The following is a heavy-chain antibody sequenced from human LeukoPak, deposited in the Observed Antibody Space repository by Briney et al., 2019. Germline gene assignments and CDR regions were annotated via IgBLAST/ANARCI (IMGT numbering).Heavy chain of an antibody. CDR2: IYSGGST. CDR1: GFTVSSNY. Sequence: PGGSLRLSCAASGFTVSSNYMSWVRQAPGKGLEWVSVIYSGGSTYYADSVKGRFTISRDNSKNTLYLQMNSLRAEDTAVYYCARVLRGDDRIIRLDYYFDYWGQGTLVTVSS. V-gene: IGHV3-53*01. D-gene: IGHD3-3*01. J-gene: IGHJ4*02. CDR3: ARVLRGDDRIIRLDYYFDY.